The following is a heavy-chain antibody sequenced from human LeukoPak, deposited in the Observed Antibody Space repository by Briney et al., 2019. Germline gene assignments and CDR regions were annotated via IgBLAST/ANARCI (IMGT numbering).Heavy chain of an antibody. Sequence: ASVKVSCKASGYTFTGYYMHWVRQAPGQGLEWMGWINPNSGGTNYAQKFQGWVTMTRDTSISTAYMELSRLRSDDTAVYYCARASWAARDAFDIWGQGTMVTVSS. CDR2: INPNSGGT. D-gene: IGHD6-6*01. J-gene: IGHJ3*02. CDR1: GYTFTGYY. CDR3: ARASWAARDAFDI. V-gene: IGHV1-2*04.